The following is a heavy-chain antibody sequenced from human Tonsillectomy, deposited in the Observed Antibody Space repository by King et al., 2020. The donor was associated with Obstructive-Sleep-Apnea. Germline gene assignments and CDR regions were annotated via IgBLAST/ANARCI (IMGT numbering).Heavy chain of an antibody. CDR1: GGSISSYS. Sequence: VQLQESGPGLMKPSETLSLTCTVSGGSISSYSWTWIRQPPGKGLEWIGYIYNTGSTNYNPSLKSRVTISIDTSKNQFSLKLSSVTAADTAVYYCARVWSTVVTNDAFDIWGQGTMVTVSS. CDR2: IYNTGST. D-gene: IGHD4-23*01. J-gene: IGHJ3*02. CDR3: ARVWSTVVTNDAFDI. V-gene: IGHV4-59*01.